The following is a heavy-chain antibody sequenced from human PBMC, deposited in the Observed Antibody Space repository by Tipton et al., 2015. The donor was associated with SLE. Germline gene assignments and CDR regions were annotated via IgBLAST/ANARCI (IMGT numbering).Heavy chain of an antibody. V-gene: IGHV3-11*01. CDR2: ISSSGSTI. CDR1: GFTFSDYY. CDR3: ARYWCSSCPYYFDY. Sequence: SLRLSCAASGFTFSDYYMSWIRQAPGKGLEWVSYISSSGSTIYYADSVKGRFTISRDNAKNSLYLQMNSLRAEDTAVYYCARYWCSSCPYYFDYWGQGTLVTVSS. J-gene: IGHJ4*02. D-gene: IGHD6-13*01.